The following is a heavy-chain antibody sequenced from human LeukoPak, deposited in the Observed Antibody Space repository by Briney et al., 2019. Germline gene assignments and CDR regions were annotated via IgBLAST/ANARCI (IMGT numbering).Heavy chain of an antibody. D-gene: IGHD6-13*01. CDR1: GGSISSSSYY. CDR2: IYYSGST. CDR3: ARAIAAAGTDWFDP. Sequence: SETLSLTCTVSGGSISSSSYYWGWIRQPPGKGLEWIGSIYYSGSTYRNPSLKSRVTISVDTSKNQFSLKLSSVTAADTAVYYCARAIAAAGTDWFDPWGQGTLVTVSS. V-gene: IGHV4-39*01. J-gene: IGHJ5*02.